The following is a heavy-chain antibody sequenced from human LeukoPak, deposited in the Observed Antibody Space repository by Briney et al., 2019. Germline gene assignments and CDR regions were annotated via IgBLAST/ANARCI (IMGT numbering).Heavy chain of an antibody. Sequence: SETLSLTCTVSGGSISSYYWSWLRQPAGKGLEWIGRIYTSGSTNYNPSLKSRVTMSVDTCKNQSSLKVSSVTAADTAVYYCARDRYESSCYYYDYFDYWGQRTLVTVSS. CDR3: ARDRYESSCYYYDYFDY. J-gene: IGHJ4*02. CDR1: GGSISSYY. CDR2: IYTSGST. V-gene: IGHV4-4*07. D-gene: IGHD3-22*01.